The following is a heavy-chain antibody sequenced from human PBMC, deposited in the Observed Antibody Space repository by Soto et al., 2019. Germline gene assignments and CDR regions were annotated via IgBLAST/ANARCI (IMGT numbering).Heavy chain of an antibody. D-gene: IGHD1-26*01. J-gene: IGHJ4*02. CDR1: GFIFRSYA. CDR3: ARAFSGSYPNFDY. Sequence: GGSLRLSCLASGFIFRSYAMHWVRQAPGKGLEWVAVITYDGINGYYADSVRGRFAISRDNSKNTLYLQMNSLRPEDTAVYYCARAFSGSYPNFDYWSQGTLVTVSS. V-gene: IGHV3-30*09. CDR2: ITYDGING.